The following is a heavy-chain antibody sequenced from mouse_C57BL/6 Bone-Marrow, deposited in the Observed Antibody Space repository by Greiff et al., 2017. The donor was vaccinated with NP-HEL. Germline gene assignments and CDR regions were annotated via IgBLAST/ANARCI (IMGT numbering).Heavy chain of an antibody. CDR3: ARYYDYGSFDY. D-gene: IGHD2-4*01. V-gene: IGHV2-9-1*01. J-gene: IGHJ2*01. CDR1: GFSFTSYA. CDR2: IWTGGGT. Sequence: VKLVESGPGLVAPSQCLSITCTVSGFSFTSYAISWVRQPPGKGLEWLGVIWTGGGTNYNSALKSRLSISKDNTKSQVFLKKNSRQTDDAARYYCARYYDYGSFDYWGQGTTLTVSS.